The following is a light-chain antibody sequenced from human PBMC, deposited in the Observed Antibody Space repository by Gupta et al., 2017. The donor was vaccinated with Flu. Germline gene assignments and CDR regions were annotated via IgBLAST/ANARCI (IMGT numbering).Light chain of an antibody. Sequence: DIQITQSPSSVSASVGDRVTITCRASQGISSWLAWYQQKPGKAPKLLIYAASSCQSGVTSRFSGSGYGKDLTLTISSRQQEDFAAYYCQQANSFPPGTFGQGTRLEIK. J-gene: IGKJ5*01. CDR2: AAS. CDR1: QGISSW. CDR3: QQANSFPPGT. V-gene: IGKV1-12*01.